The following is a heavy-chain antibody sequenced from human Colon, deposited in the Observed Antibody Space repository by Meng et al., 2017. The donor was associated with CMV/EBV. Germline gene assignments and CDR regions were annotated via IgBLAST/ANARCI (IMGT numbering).Heavy chain of an antibody. V-gene: IGHV1-2*06. J-gene: IGHJ4*02. CDR3: AKDWSGGSCVDY. CDR2: INPKRGDT. D-gene: IGHD2-15*01. CDR1: GYNVSDEI. Sequence: CKESGYNVSDEIINWVRKAPGQGLEWMGRINPKRGDTRYAHNVQGRATVTRDTSITTAYMELTGLTSNDTAIYYCAKDWSGGSCVDYWGQGTLVTVSS.